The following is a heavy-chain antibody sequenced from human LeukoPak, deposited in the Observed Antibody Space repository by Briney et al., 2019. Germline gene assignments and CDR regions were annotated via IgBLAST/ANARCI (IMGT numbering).Heavy chain of an antibody. CDR1: GGSISSYY. D-gene: IGHD4-17*01. CDR3: ARSVKYGDYDYWFDP. Sequence: PSETLSLTCTVSGGSISSYYWNWIRQPPGKGLEWIGYIYYSGSTNYNPSLKSRVTISVDTSKNQFSLKLSSVTAADTAVYYCARSVKYGDYDYWFDPWGQGTLVTVSS. V-gene: IGHV4-59*01. J-gene: IGHJ5*02. CDR2: IYYSGST.